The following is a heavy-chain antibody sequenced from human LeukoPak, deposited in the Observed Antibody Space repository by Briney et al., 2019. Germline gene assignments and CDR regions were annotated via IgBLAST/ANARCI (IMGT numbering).Heavy chain of an antibody. D-gene: IGHD2-15*01. CDR3: ARERWQVGYCSGGSCYGSYYYMDV. CDR1: GGTFSSYA. CDR2: IIPIFGTA. Sequence: ASVKVSCKASGGTFSSYAISWVRQAPGLGLEWMGGIIPIFGTANYAQKFQGRVTITTDESTSTAYMELSSLRSEDTAVYYCARERWQVGYCSGGSCYGSYYYMDVWGKGTTVTVSS. J-gene: IGHJ6*03. V-gene: IGHV1-69*05.